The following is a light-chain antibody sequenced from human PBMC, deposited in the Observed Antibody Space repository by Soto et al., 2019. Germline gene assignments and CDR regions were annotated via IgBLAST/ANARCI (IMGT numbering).Light chain of an antibody. CDR3: QRFNTYPALT. CDR2: DVS. Sequence: AIQLTQSPSSLSASVGDRVTITCRASQGISSALAWYQQKPGKSPNLLIYDVSSLESGVPSRFSGSGSGTDFTLTISSLQPEDSATYYCQRFNTYPALTLGGRTEVDIK. CDR1: QGISSA. V-gene: IGKV1-13*02. J-gene: IGKJ4*01.